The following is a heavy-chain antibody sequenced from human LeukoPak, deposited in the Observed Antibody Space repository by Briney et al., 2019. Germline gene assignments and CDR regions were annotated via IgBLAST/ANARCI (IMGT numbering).Heavy chain of an antibody. Sequence: ASVKVSCKASGYTFTSYGISWVRQAPGQGLEWMGWISAYNGNTNYAQKLQGRVTMTTDTSTSTAYMELRSLRSDDTAVYYCARDYSSGPRNYYYYYYMDVWGKGTTVTVSS. D-gene: IGHD6-19*01. CDR2: ISAYNGNT. J-gene: IGHJ6*03. CDR1: GYTFTSYG. CDR3: ARDYSSGPRNYYYYYYMDV. V-gene: IGHV1-18*01.